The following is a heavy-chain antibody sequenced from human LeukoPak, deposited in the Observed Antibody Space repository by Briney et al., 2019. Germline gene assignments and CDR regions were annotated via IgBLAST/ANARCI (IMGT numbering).Heavy chain of an antibody. Sequence: SETLSLTCTVSGGSISSYYWSWIRQPAGKGLEWIGRIYTSGNTNYNPSLKSRVTMSLDPSKSQFSLKLSSVTAADTAVYYCARWVGTGYCSGGTCYNWFDPWGQGTLVTVSS. CDR2: IYTSGNT. CDR1: GGSISSYY. V-gene: IGHV4-4*07. D-gene: IGHD2-15*01. J-gene: IGHJ5*02. CDR3: ARWVGTGYCSGGTCYNWFDP.